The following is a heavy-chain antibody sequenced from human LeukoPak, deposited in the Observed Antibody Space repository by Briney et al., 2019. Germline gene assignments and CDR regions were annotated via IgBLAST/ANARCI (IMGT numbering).Heavy chain of an antibody. CDR3: ATSESQTRFDY. Sequence: GESLKISCKGSGFTFSSSWICWVRRMPGKVLEWMGIMYIDDSDTRYSPSFQGHVTMSADKSISIAYLQWSSLKASDTAMYYCATSESQTRFDYWGQGTPVTVSS. D-gene: IGHD1/OR15-1a*01. V-gene: IGHV5-51*01. CDR1: GFTFSSSW. CDR2: MYIDDSDT. J-gene: IGHJ4*02.